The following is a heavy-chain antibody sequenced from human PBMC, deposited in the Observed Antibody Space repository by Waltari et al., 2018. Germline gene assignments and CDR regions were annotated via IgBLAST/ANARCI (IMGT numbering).Heavy chain of an antibody. J-gene: IGHJ4*02. Sequence: EVRLLESGGGLVPPGGSLRLSCAASGFTFSSCAVSWVRQAPGKGLEWVSAINNKGAITYYADSVKGRFTISRDNSKNTLYLQMNSLRAEDTAVYYCAKRVTDGFYPFDYWGQGTLVTVSS. CDR1: GFTFSSCA. D-gene: IGHD3-10*01. CDR2: INNKGAIT. V-gene: IGHV3-23*01. CDR3: AKRVTDGFYPFDY.